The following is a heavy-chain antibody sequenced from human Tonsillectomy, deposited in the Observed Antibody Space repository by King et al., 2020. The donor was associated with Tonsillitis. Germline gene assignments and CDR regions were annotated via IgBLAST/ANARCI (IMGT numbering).Heavy chain of an antibody. J-gene: IGHJ5*02. V-gene: IGHV3-30-3*01. CDR1: GFTFSYYA. CDR3: ARGGSSGWYLGNWFDP. D-gene: IGHD6-19*01. Sequence: VQLVESGGGVVQPGTSLRLSCAASGFTFSYYAMHWVRQAPGKGLEWVAVISYDGTNKYYADSVKGRFTISRDNSKNTLYLHMNSLRAEDTAVFYCARGGSSGWYLGNWFDPWGQGTLVTVSS. CDR2: ISYDGTNK.